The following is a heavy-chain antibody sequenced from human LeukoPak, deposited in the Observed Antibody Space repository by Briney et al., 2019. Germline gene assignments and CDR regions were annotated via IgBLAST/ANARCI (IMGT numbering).Heavy chain of an antibody. CDR3: ARDKFGGSSSLIDY. J-gene: IGHJ4*02. CDR1: GFTFNSYG. D-gene: IGHD6-13*01. CDR2: IWYDGSNK. V-gene: IGHV3-33*01. Sequence: GGSLRLSCAASGFTFNSYGMHWVRQAPGKGLEWVAVIWYDGSNKFYADSVKGRFTISRDNSKNTLYLQMSSLRVEDTAVYYCARDKFGGSSSLIDYWGQGTLVTVSS.